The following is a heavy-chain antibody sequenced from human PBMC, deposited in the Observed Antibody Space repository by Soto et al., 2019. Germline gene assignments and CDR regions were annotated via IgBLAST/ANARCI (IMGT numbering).Heavy chain of an antibody. V-gene: IGHV1-18*01. CDR2: ISSYNGYT. J-gene: IGHJ4*02. Sequence: QVQLVQSGAEVKKPGASVNISCMASGYTFNGYAISWVRQAPGQGLEWMGWISSYNGYTSYAQNFQGRVTMTTDTSTNTAYMEMRSLRSDDTAVYYCARVLQWSPPDYWGQGSLVTVSS. D-gene: IGHD6-19*01. CDR3: ARVLQWSPPDY. CDR1: GYTFNGYA.